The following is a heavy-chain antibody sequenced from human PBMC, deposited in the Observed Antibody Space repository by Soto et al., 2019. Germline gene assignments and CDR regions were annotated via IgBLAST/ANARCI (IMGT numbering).Heavy chain of an antibody. CDR2: INHSGST. D-gene: IGHD2-15*01. J-gene: IGHJ6*02. Sequence: QVQLQQWGAGLLKPSETLSLTCAVYGGSFSGYYWSWIRQPPGKGLEWIGEINHSGSTNYNPSLKSRATISVDTSKNQFSLKLSSVTAADTAVYYCAGGPKKLRLDVWGQGTTVTVSS. CDR3: AGGPKKLRLDV. V-gene: IGHV4-34*01. CDR1: GGSFSGYY.